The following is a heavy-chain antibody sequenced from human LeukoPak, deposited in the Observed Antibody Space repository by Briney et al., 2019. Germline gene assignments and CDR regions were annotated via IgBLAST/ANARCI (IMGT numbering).Heavy chain of an antibody. J-gene: IGHJ4*02. CDR2: MNPNSGNT. CDR1: GYTLTSYD. V-gene: IGHV1-8*01. D-gene: IGHD2-8*01. Sequence: ASVKVSCKASGYTLTSYDINWVRQATGQGPEWMGWMNPNSGNTGYVQRFQGRVTMTRNTSISTAYMELNSLRSEDTAVYFCGRGRGNGRPENYFDYWGQGTLVTVSS. CDR3: GRGRGNGRPENYFDY.